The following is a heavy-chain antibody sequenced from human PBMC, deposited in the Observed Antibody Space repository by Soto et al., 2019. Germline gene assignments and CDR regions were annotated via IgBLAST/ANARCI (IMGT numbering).Heavy chain of an antibody. J-gene: IGHJ3*02. CDR1: GGYFHDDY. D-gene: IGHD3-10*02. CDR2: IKRSGNT. V-gene: IGHV4-34*01. CDR3: ARGLKTVYVMRRYYAFDI. Sequence: QVQLQQWGAGLLKPSETLSLTCGVYGGYFHDDYWSWIRQSPGKGLERIGEIKRSGNTYYNPSLVSRVSPSTNLSKTQFSLRLTSLTAADTAVYYCARGLKTVYVMRRYYAFDIWSQGTRVTVSS.